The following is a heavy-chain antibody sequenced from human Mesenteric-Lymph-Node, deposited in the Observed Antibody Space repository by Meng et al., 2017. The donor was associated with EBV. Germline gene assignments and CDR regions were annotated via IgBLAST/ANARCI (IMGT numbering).Heavy chain of an antibody. V-gene: IGHV3-53*01. Sequence: VQRWEPAGGLLQPGVSLRLSCASSGCTVRCNYMSCVRQPPGKGLECVSVIHSGGSTHYADSVKGRFNNSRDNSNTTLHLQMNSLRAQDTAVYYCAGYYYDSSGYQHWGQGTLVTVSS. CDR3: AGYYYDSSGYQH. CDR1: GCTVRCNY. D-gene: IGHD3-22*01. J-gene: IGHJ4*02. CDR2: IHSGGST.